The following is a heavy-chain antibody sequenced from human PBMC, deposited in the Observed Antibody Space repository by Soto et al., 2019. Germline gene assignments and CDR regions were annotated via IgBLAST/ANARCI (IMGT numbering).Heavy chain of an antibody. D-gene: IGHD1-7*01. CDR2: SSYGGIT. CDR1: GGSISDDY. CDR3: ASRDPGTSVDY. Sequence: SETVSLTWSASGGSISDDYWSWSRQSPEKGLEYIAYSSYGGITNLNGALKSRVTISRDKSENQFSLKVASLTAADTAVYFCASRDPGTSVDYGGQGSLVTVSS. V-gene: IGHV4-59*08. J-gene: IGHJ4*02.